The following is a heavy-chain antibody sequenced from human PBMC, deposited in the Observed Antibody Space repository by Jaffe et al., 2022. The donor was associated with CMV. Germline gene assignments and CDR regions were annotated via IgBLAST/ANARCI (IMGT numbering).Heavy chain of an antibody. CDR2: IKSKSAGETT. D-gene: IGHD1-1*01. V-gene: IGHV3-15*01. J-gene: IGHJ4*02. Sequence: EVLLVESGGGLVKPGGSLRLSCAASGLTFSNAWMSWVRQAPGKGLEWVGRIKSKSAGETTDYAAPVKGRFTILRDDSKATMYLQMNSLKTEDTAVYYCTTEVLVPDWGQGTLVTVSS. CDR1: GLTFSNAW. CDR3: TTEVLVPD.